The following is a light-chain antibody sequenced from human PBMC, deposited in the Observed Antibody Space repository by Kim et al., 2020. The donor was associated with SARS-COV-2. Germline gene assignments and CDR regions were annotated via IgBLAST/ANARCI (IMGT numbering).Light chain of an antibody. Sequence: PGERATLPCTASQSVSSNFAWYQQKPGQAPRLLIYGAATRATGIPARFSGSGSGTEFTLTISSLQSEDFAVYYCQQYNNWPPRLTFGPGTKVDIK. J-gene: IGKJ3*01. CDR1: QSVSSN. CDR2: GAA. V-gene: IGKV3-15*01. CDR3: QQYNNWPPRLT.